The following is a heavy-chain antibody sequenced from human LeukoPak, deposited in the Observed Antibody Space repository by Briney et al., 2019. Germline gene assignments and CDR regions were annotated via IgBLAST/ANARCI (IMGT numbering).Heavy chain of an antibody. CDR1: GGTFSSYA. CDR2: IIPIFGTA. V-gene: IGHV1-69*13. J-gene: IGHJ4*02. D-gene: IGHD3-22*01. CDR3: ARGDYYDSSGSPLD. Sequence: EASVKVSCKASGGTFSSYAISWVRQAPGQGLEWMGGIIPIFGTANYAQKFQGRVTITADESTSTAYMELRSLRSDDTAVYYCARGDYYDSSGSPLDWGQGTLVTVSS.